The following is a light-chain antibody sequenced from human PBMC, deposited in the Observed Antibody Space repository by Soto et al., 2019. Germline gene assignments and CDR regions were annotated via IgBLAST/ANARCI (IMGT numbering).Light chain of an antibody. CDR3: QQRTNWPPALI. CDR1: QSVSSY. CDR2: DAS. V-gene: IGKV3-11*01. J-gene: IGKJ4*01. Sequence: EIVLTQSPATLSLSPGERATLSCRASQSVSSYLAWYQQKPGQAPRLLIYDASNTATAIPARFSGSGSGTDFTLTTSTLEPEDFAVYDCQQRTNWPPALIFGGGTKVEIK.